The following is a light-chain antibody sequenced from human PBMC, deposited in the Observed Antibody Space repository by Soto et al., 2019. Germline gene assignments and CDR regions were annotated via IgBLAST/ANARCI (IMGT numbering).Light chain of an antibody. CDR2: DVS. V-gene: IGLV2-11*01. CDR1: SSDVGGYNY. J-gene: IGLJ3*02. CDR3: CSYAGSYSPWV. Sequence: QSVLTQPRSVSGSPGQSVTISCTGTSSDVGGYNYVSWYQQYPGKAPKFMIYDVSKRPSGVPDRFSGSKSGNTASLTISGLQAEDEDDDYCCSYAGSYSPWVFGGGTKLTVL.